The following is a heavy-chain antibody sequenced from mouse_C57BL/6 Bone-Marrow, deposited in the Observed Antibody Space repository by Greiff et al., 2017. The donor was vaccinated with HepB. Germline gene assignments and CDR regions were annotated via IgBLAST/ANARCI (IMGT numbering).Heavy chain of an antibody. CDR2: IHPSDSDT. J-gene: IGHJ4*01. CDR3: AIQTTTDAMDY. D-gene: IGHD1-1*01. V-gene: IGHV1-74*01. Sequence: QVQLKQSGAELVKPGASVKVSCKASGYTFTSYWMHWVKQRPGQGLEWIGRIHPSDSDTNYNQKFKGKATLTVDKSSSTAYMQLSSLTSEDSAVYYCAIQTTTDAMDYWGQGTSVTVSS. CDR1: GYTFTSYW.